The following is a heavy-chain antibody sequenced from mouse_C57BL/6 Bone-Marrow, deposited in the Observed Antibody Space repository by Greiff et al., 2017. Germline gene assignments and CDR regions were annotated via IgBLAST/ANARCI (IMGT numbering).Heavy chain of an antibody. CDR2: IHPDRGST. Sequence: VQLQQPGAELVKPGASVKFSCKASGYTFTSYWMHWVKQRPGQGLEWIGMIHPDRGSTNYNGKFKGKATLTADKSSSTAYMQLSSLTSEDSAVYFCARKRDDSSTWFADWGKGTLVTVSA. V-gene: IGHV1-64*01. CDR1: GYTFTSYW. J-gene: IGHJ3*01. CDR3: ARKRDDSSTWFAD. D-gene: IGHD1-1*01.